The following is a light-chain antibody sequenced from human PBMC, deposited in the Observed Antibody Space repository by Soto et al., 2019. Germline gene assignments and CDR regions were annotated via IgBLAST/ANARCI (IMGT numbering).Light chain of an antibody. CDR1: QSVSSN. V-gene: IGKV3-15*01. Sequence: EIMMTQSPGTLSASPGERATLSCRASQSVSSNLAWYQQKPGQAPRLLIYAVSTRATGIPARFSGSGSGTDFTPTISSLQSEDFAVYYCQQYNKWPLTFGQGTKVEIK. CDR3: QQYNKWPLT. CDR2: AVS. J-gene: IGKJ1*01.